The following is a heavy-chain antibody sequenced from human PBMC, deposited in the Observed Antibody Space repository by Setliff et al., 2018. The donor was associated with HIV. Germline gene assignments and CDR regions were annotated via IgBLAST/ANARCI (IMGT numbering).Heavy chain of an antibody. CDR3: ARDSSSWSWAEYFQF. CDR1: GFTFSTYG. Sequence: LRLSCAASGFTFSTYGMHWVRQAPGMGLEWVAFIRYDGNNENYADSVKGRFTISRDNSKNTLYLQMNSLRAEDTAVYYCARDSSSWSWAEYFQFWGQGTPVTVSS. D-gene: IGHD6-13*01. CDR2: IRYDGNNE. J-gene: IGHJ1*01. V-gene: IGHV3-30*02.